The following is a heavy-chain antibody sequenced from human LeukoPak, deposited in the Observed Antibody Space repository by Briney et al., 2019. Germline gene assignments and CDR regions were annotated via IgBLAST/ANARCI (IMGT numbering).Heavy chain of an antibody. V-gene: IGHV4-59*01. D-gene: IGHD3-16*01. CDR3: ASRLVHSPEYFQH. CDR2: IYYSGST. CDR1: GGSISSYY. Sequence: PSETLSLTCTVSGGSISSYYWSWIRQPPGKGLEWIGCIYYSGSTNYNPSLKSRVTISVDTSKNQFSLKLSSVTAADTAVYYCASRLVHSPEYFQHWGQGTLVTVSS. J-gene: IGHJ1*01.